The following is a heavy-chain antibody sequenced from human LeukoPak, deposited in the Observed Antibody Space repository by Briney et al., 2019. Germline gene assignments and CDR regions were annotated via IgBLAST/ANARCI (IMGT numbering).Heavy chain of an antibody. Sequence: GGSLRLSCEASGFTFSSYSMNWVRQAPGKGLEWVAVISYDGSNKYYADSVKGRFTISRDNSKNTLYLQMNSLRAEDTAVYYCASTAPKGRWLQSPYFDYWGQGTLVTVSS. CDR1: GFTFSSYS. D-gene: IGHD5-24*01. CDR2: ISYDGSNK. J-gene: IGHJ4*02. CDR3: ASTAPKGRWLQSPYFDY. V-gene: IGHV3-30*03.